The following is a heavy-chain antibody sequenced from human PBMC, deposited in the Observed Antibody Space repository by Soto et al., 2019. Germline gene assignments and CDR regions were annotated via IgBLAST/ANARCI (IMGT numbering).Heavy chain of an antibody. CDR1: GFTFSSYA. CDR3: AKDQTPYVAYGMDV. CDR2: IIGSGDST. V-gene: IGHV3-23*01. J-gene: IGHJ6*02. Sequence: PGGSLRLSCAASGFTFSSYAMSWVRQAPGKGLDWVSTIIGSGDSTFYTDSVKGRFTISRDNSNNTVYLQMNSLRAEDTAVYYCAKDQTPYVAYGMDVWGQGTTVTVSS. D-gene: IGHD3-16*01.